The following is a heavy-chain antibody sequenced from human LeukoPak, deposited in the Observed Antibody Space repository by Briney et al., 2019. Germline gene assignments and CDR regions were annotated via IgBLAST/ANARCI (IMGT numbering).Heavy chain of an antibody. CDR3: TRETYYDFWSGYYAAYYFDY. Sequence: GGSLRLSCAVSGFAFNDTYMTWIRQAPGEGLESLSYISPSGTDISYADSVKGRFTISRDNAKNSLYLQMNSLRAEDTAVYYCTRETYYDFWSGYYAAYYFDYWGQGTLVTVSS. J-gene: IGHJ4*02. CDR2: ISPSGTDI. D-gene: IGHD3-3*01. CDR1: GFAFNDTY. V-gene: IGHV3-11*01.